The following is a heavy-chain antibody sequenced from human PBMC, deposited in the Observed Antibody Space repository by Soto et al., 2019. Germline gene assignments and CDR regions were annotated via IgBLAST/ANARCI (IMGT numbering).Heavy chain of an antibody. Sequence: XESLKVSCKGSGNSFTSYWIGLVLQMPGKGLEWMGIIYPGDSDTRYSPSFQGQVTISADKSISTAYLQWSSLKASDTAMYYCARQARAANWFDPWGQGTLVTVSS. CDR1: GNSFTSYW. CDR2: IYPGDSDT. V-gene: IGHV5-51*01. CDR3: ARQARAANWFDP. J-gene: IGHJ5*02. D-gene: IGHD6-25*01.